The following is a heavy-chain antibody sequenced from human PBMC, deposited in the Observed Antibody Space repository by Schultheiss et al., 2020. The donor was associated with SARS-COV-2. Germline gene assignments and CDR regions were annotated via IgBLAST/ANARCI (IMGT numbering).Heavy chain of an antibody. CDR1: GFTFSSYG. V-gene: IGHV3-33*03. D-gene: IGHD3-10*01. J-gene: IGHJ4*02. CDR3: AKRSYGFDYFDD. CDR2: TWYDGTEK. Sequence: GGSLTLSCAASGFTFSSYGMHWVRQAPGKGLEWVAFTWYDGTEKYYGDSVKGRFTISRDNSQNTLYLQMNSLRVADTAVYYCAKRSYGFDYFDDWGQGTLVTVSS.